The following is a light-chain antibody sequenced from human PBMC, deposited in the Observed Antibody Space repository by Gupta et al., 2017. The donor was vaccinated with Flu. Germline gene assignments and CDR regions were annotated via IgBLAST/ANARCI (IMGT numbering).Light chain of an antibody. CDR3: NSRDSSGSYV. V-gene: IGLV3-19*01. CDR2: GKN. Sequence: LGQTVRITCQGDSLRSYYASWYQQKPGQAPVLVIYGKNNRPSGIPDRFSGSSSGNTASLTITGAQAEDEADYYCNSRDSSGSYVFGTGTKVTVL. J-gene: IGLJ1*01. CDR1: SLRSYY.